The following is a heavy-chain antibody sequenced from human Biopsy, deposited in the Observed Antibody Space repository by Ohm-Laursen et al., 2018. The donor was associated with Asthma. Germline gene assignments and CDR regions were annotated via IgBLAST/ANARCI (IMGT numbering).Heavy chain of an antibody. D-gene: IGHD3-10*01. CDR3: ARAVDYSHYYGIDV. J-gene: IGHJ6*02. CDR2: TSVYNGNT. CDR1: GYTFNSAG. V-gene: IGHV1-18*01. Sequence: ASEKDSCKTSGYTFNSAGITWVRQAPGQGLEWMGWTSVYNGNTKVAQKLQDKVTMITDTSTSTAYMELRSLRSDDTAVYFCARAVDYSHYYGIDVWGQGTTVTVS.